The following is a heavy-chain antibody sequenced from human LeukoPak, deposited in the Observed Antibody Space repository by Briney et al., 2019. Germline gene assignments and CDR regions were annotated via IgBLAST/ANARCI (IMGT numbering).Heavy chain of an antibody. CDR1: GVSFSDYH. CDR2: INHSGST. D-gene: IGHD2-15*01. J-gene: IGHJ4*02. Sequence: KPSETLSLTCAVYGVSFSDYHWSWIRQPPGKGLEWIGEINHSGSTNYNPSLKSRVTISVDTSKNQFSLKLSSVTAADTAVCYCGRGEGYCSGGSCRIFDYWGQGTLVTVSS. CDR3: GRGEGYCSGGSCRIFDY. V-gene: IGHV4-34*01.